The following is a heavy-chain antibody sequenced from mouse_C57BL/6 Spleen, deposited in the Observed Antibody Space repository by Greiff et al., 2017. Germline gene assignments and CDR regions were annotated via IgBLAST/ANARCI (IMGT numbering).Heavy chain of an antibody. CDR3: ARNYFGRGAMDY. CDR1: GYTFTSYW. CDR2: IYPGSGST. Sequence: QVQLQQPGAELVKPGASVKMSCKASGYTFTSYWITWVKQRPGQGLEWIGDIYPGSGSTNYNEKFKSKTTLTVDTSSSTAYMQLSSLTSEDSAVYYCARNYFGRGAMDYWGQGTSGTVSS. V-gene: IGHV1-55*01. D-gene: IGHD1-1*01. J-gene: IGHJ4*01.